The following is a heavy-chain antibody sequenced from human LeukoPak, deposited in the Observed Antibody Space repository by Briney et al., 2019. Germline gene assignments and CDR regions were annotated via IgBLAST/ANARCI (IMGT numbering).Heavy chain of an antibody. J-gene: IGHJ4*02. V-gene: IGHV3-30-3*01. CDR2: ISYDGSNK. CDR1: EFTFSGYT. Sequence: GGSLRLSCSASEFTFSGYTMNWVRQAPGKGLEWVAVISYDGSNKKYADSVKGRFTISRDNAKNTVYLQMNSLRTEDTAVYYCARVASSGIVGTTKGFDYWGQGTLVTVSS. D-gene: IGHD1-26*01. CDR3: ARVASSGIVGTTKGFDY.